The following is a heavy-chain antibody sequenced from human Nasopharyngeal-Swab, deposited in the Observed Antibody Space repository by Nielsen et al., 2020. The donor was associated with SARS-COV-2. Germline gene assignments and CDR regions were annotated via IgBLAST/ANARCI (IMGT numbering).Heavy chain of an antibody. CDR2: INAGNGNT. D-gene: IGHD3-10*01. CDR3: AREFTMVRGVIINAFDI. J-gene: IGHJ3*02. CDR1: GYTFTSYA. V-gene: IGHV1-3*01. Sequence: ASVKVSCKASGYTFTSYAMHWVRQAPGQRLEWMGWINAGNGNTKYSQKFQGRVTITRDTSASTAYMELSSLRSEDTAVYYCAREFTMVRGVIINAFDIWGQGTVVTVSS.